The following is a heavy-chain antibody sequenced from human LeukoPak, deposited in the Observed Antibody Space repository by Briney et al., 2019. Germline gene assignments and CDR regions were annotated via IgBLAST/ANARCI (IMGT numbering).Heavy chain of an antibody. V-gene: IGHV3-11*01. Sequence: GGSLRLSCAASGFTFSDYYMSWIRQAPGKGLEWVSYISSSGSTIHYADSVKGRFTISRDNAKNSLYLQMNSLRAEDTAVYYCARSIAARRTLYYFDYWGQGTLVTVSS. CDR3: ARSIAARRTLYYFDY. CDR2: ISSSGSTI. J-gene: IGHJ4*02. D-gene: IGHD6-6*01. CDR1: GFTFSDYY.